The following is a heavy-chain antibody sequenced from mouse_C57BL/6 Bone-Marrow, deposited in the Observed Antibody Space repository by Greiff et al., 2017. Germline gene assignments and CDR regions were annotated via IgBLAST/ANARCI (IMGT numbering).Heavy chain of an antibody. D-gene: IGHD1-1*01. CDR1: GFSLTSYG. CDR2: IWRGGST. Sequence: VQLVESGPGLVQPSQSLSITCTVSGFSLTSYGVHWVRQSPGKGLEWLGVIWRGGSTDYNAAFMSRLSITKDNSKSQVFFKMNSLQADDTAIYYCASFYGSSYWYFDVWGTGTTVTVSS. V-gene: IGHV2-5*01. J-gene: IGHJ1*03. CDR3: ASFYGSSYWYFDV.